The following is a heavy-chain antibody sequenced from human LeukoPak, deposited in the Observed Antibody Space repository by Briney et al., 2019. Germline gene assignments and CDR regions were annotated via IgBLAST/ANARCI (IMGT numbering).Heavy chain of an antibody. Sequence: PGGSLRLSCAASGFTFSSYAMSWVRQAPGKGLEWVSAISGSGGSTYYADSVKGRFTISRDNSKNTLYLQMNSLRAEDTAVYYCATSRQYCSSTSCSAFDDWGQGTLVTGSS. V-gene: IGHV3-23*01. J-gene: IGHJ4*02. CDR2: ISGSGGST. CDR3: ATSRQYCSSTSCSAFDD. CDR1: GFTFSSYA. D-gene: IGHD2-2*01.